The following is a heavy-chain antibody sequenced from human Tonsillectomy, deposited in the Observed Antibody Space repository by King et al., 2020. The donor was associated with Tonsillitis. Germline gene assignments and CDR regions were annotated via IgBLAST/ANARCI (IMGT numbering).Heavy chain of an antibody. CDR2: ISYDGSNK. D-gene: IGHD6-13*01. CDR3: AREQQLVLYYYYGMDV. J-gene: IGHJ6*02. Sequence: VQLVESGGGVVQPGRSLRLSCAASGFTFSSYAMHWVRQAPGKGLEWVAVISYDGSNKYYADSVKGRFTISRDNSKNKLYLKMNSLRAENTAVYYCAREQQLVLYYYYGMDVWGQGTTVTVSS. CDR1: GFTFSSYA. V-gene: IGHV3-30*04.